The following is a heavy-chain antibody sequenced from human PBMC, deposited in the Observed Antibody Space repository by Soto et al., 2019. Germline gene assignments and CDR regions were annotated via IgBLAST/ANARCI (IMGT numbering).Heavy chain of an antibody. D-gene: IGHD2-21*02. V-gene: IGHV1-18*01. CDR2: ISAYNGYT. Sequence: QVQLVQSGTEVKPPGASVRGSCKASGYTFTSYGISWVRQAPGQGLEWMAWISAYNGYTKYAQKLQGRVTMTTDTSTSTTYMELRRLRSDDTAVYYCARGGVVTAIPGAFDIWGQGTMVTVSS. J-gene: IGHJ3*02. CDR3: ARGGVVTAIPGAFDI. CDR1: GYTFTSYG.